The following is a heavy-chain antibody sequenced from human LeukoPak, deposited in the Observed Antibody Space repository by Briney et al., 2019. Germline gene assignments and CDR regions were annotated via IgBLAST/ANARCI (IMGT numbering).Heavy chain of an antibody. J-gene: IGHJ3*02. CDR2: INPSGGST. D-gene: IGHD5-24*01. V-gene: IGHV1-46*01. CDR3: ARARRKGMATLYAFDI. Sequence: ASVKVSCKASGYTFTSYYMHWVRQAPGQGLEWMGIINPSGGSTSYAQKFQGRVTMTRDTSTSTVYMELSSLRSEDTAVYYCARARRKGMATLYAFDIWGQGTMVTVSS. CDR1: GYTFTSYY.